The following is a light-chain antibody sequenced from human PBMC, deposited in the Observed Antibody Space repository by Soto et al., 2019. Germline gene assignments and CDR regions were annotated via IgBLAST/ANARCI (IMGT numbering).Light chain of an antibody. J-gene: IGLJ2*01. CDR1: SSDVGGYNY. Sequence: QSALTQPASVSGSPGQSITISCTGTSSDVGGYNYVSWYQQHPGKAPKLMIYDVSNRPSGVSTRFSGSKSGNTASLSISGLQAEDEADYYCGSYTSISSGVVFGGGTKLTVL. CDR2: DVS. CDR3: GSYTSISSGVV. V-gene: IGLV2-14*01.